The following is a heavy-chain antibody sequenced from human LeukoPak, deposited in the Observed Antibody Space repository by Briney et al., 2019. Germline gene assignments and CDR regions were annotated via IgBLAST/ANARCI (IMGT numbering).Heavy chain of an antibody. CDR3: ARDRKAVAGTNVYSWFDP. J-gene: IGHJ5*02. CDR1: GFTFSSYG. D-gene: IGHD6-19*01. CDR2: MWYDGSNK. Sequence: PGGSLRLSCAASGFTFSSYGMHWVRQAPGKGLEWVAVMWYDGSNKYYADSVKGRFTVSRDNSKNTLYLQMNSLRAEDTAVYYCARDRKAVAGTNVYSWFDPWGQGTLVTVSS. V-gene: IGHV3-33*01.